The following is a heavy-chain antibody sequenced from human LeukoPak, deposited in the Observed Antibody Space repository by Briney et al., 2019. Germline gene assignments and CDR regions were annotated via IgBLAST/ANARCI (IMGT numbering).Heavy chain of an antibody. J-gene: IGHJ4*02. CDR3: AKDTIDSSDYSRLFDY. V-gene: IGHV3-23*01. CDR1: GFTFSSYA. D-gene: IGHD3-22*01. CDR2: ISGSGGST. Sequence: GGSLRLSCAASGFTFSSYAMSWVRQAPGKGLEWVSAISGSGGSTYYADSVKGRFTISRDNSKNTLYLQMNSLRAEDTAVYYCAKDTIDSSDYSRLFDYWGQGTLVTVSS.